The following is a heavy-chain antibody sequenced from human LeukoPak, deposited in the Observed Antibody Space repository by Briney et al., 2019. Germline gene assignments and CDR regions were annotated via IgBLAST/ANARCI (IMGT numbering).Heavy chain of an antibody. V-gene: IGHV1-18*01. Sequence: GASVKVSCKASGYTFTSYGISWVRQAPGQGLAWVGWINAYNGNTNYAQKLQGRVTLTTDTSTSTAYMELRSLRSDDTAVYYCARVTVATRAFDYWGQGTLVTVSS. CDR2: INAYNGNT. D-gene: IGHD5-12*01. J-gene: IGHJ4*02. CDR3: ARVTVATRAFDY. CDR1: GYTFTSYG.